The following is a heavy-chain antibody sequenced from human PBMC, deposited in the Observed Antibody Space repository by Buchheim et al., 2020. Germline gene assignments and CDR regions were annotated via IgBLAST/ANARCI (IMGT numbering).Heavy chain of an antibody. CDR3: AKPDCSSTSCYLDYYYYYGMDV. V-gene: IGHV3-30*18. CDR1: GFTFSSYG. D-gene: IGHD2-2*01. CDR2: ISYDGSNK. Sequence: QVQLVESGGGVVQPGRSLRLSCAASGFTFSSYGMHWVRQAPGKGLEWVAVISYDGSNKYYADSVMGRFPISRDNSKNTLYLQMNSLRAEDTAVYYCAKPDCSSTSCYLDYYYYYGMDVWGQGTT. J-gene: IGHJ6*02.